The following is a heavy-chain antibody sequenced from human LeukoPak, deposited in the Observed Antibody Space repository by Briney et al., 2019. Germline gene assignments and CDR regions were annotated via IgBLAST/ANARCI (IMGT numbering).Heavy chain of an antibody. Sequence: GGSLRLSCAAPGFTFSSFGMHWVCQAPGKGLEWVAVISYDGINKYYADSVKGRFTISRDNSKNTVFLQMNSLRAEDTAVYYCAKDLVDSSSWYPNRARHYWGQGTPVTVSS. CDR3: AKDLVDSSSWYPNRARHY. V-gene: IGHV3-30*18. CDR1: GFTFSSFG. D-gene: IGHD6-13*01. J-gene: IGHJ4*02. CDR2: ISYDGINK.